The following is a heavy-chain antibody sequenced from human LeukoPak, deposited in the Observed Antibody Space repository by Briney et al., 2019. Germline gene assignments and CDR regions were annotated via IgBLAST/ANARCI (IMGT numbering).Heavy chain of an antibody. CDR3: ARDDSSSSRNY. CDR1: GFTFSSYA. CDR2: ISGSGDRR. J-gene: IGHJ4*02. Sequence: GGSLRLSCAASGFTFSSYAMSWVRQAPGKGLEWVSGISGSGDRRNYADSVKGRFTISRDISKNTLYLQMNSLRAEDTAVYYCARDDSSSSRNYWGQGTLVTVSS. D-gene: IGHD6-6*01. V-gene: IGHV3-23*01.